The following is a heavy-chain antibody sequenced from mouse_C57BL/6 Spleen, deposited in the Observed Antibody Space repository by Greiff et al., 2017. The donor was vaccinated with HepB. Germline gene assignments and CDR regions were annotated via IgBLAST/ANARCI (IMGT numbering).Heavy chain of an antibody. CDR2: SRNKANDYTT. J-gene: IGHJ4*01. CDR1: GFTFSDFY. D-gene: IGHD1-1*01. V-gene: IGHV7-1*01. CDR3: ARDYYYGSSYDYYAMDY. Sequence: EVQLVESGGGLVQSGRSLRLSCATSGFTFSDFYMEWVRQAPGKGLEWIAASRNKANDYTTEYSASVKGRFIVSRDTSQSILYLQMNALRAEDTAIYYCARDYYYGSSYDYYAMDYWGQGTSVTVSS.